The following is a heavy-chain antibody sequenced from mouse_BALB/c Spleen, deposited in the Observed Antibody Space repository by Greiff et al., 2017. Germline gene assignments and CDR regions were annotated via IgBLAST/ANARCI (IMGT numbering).Heavy chain of an antibody. J-gene: IGHJ2*01. CDR1: GFTFSSYT. CDR2: ISSGGSYT. V-gene: IGHV5-6-4*01. CDR3: TRATGTRYYFDY. D-gene: IGHD4-1*01. Sequence: EVKLVESGGGLVKPGGSLKLSCAASGFTFSSYTMSWVRQTPEKRLEWVATISSGGSYTYYPDSVKGRFTISRDNAKNTLYLQMSSLKSEDTAMHYCTRATGTRYYFDYWGQGTTLTVSS.